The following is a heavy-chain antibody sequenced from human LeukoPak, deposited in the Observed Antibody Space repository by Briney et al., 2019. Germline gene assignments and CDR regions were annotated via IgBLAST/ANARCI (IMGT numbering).Heavy chain of an antibody. CDR3: ARDHHCSSTSCPGHYFDY. V-gene: IGHV4-31*03. Sequence: SETLSLTCTVSGGSISSGGYSWSWIRQHPGKGLEWIGYIYNSGSTYYNPSLKSRVTISVDTSKNQFSLKLSSVTAADTAVYYCARDHHCSSTSCPGHYFDYWGQGTLVTVSS. J-gene: IGHJ4*02. CDR2: IYNSGST. CDR1: GGSISSGGYS. D-gene: IGHD2-2*01.